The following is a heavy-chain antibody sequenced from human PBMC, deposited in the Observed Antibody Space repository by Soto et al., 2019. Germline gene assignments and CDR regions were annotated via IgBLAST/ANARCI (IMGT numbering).Heavy chain of an antibody. CDR3: ARAARGVGSGWYRACYFDY. Sequence: QVQLVQSGAEVKKPGASVKVSCKASGYTFTSYAMHWVRQAPGQRLEWMGWINAGNGNTKYSQKFQGRVTITRDTSASTAYMELSSLRSEDTAVYYCARAARGVGSGWYRACYFDYWGQGTLVTVSS. CDR2: INAGNGNT. J-gene: IGHJ4*02. CDR1: GYTFTSYA. D-gene: IGHD6-19*01. V-gene: IGHV1-3*01.